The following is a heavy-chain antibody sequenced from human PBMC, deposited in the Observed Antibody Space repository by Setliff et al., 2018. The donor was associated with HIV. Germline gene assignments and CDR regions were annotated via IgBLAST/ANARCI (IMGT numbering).Heavy chain of an antibody. D-gene: IGHD3-10*01. V-gene: IGHV4-34*01. CDR3: ASDTATYFCVRLNRGSTWSIASDRGFFDP. J-gene: IGHJ5*02. CDR2: VHYSGRT. Sequence: PSETLSLTCAAYGGSLSGYYWSWIRQTPGKGLEWIGEVHYSGRTAYNPSLQSRVAISVDMYRNQFFLRLTSVTAHLQWSSLKASDTATYFCVRLNRGSTWSIASDRGFFDPWGQGTLVTVSS. CDR1: GGSLSGYY.